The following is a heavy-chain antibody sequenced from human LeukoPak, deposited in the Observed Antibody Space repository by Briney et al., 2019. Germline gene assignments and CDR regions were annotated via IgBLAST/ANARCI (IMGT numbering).Heavy chain of an antibody. D-gene: IGHD2-2*01. CDR3: TRYIVVVPAAIGY. J-gene: IGHJ4*02. CDR2: TRSKAYGGTT. Sequence: PGGSLRLPCTASGFTFGDYAMSWVRQAPGKGLEWVGFTRSKAYGGTTEYAASVKGRFTISRDDSKSIAYLQMNSLKTEDTAVYYCTRYIVVVPAAIGYWGQGTLVTVSS. V-gene: IGHV3-49*04. CDR1: GFTFGDYA.